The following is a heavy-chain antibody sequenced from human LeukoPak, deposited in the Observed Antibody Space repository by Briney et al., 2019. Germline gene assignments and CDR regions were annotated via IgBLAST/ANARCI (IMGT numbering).Heavy chain of an antibody. CDR1: GGTFSSYA. D-gene: IGHD3-22*01. J-gene: IGHJ4*02. CDR3: ARGYYYDSSGCPSGYYFDY. CDR2: IIPIFGTA. V-gene: IGHV1-69*13. Sequence: SVKVSCKASGGTFSSYAISWVRQAPGQGLEWMGGIIPIFGTANYAQKFQGRVTVTADESTSTAYMELSSLRSEDTAVYYCARGYYYDSSGCPSGYYFDYWGQGTLVTVSS.